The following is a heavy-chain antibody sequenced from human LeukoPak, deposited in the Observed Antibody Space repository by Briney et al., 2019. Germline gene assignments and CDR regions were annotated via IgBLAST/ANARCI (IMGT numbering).Heavy chain of an antibody. J-gene: IGHJ2*01. CDR3: AKDKRSGYGNVEWYFAL. Sequence: GRSLRLSCAASGFTFSTYGMHWVRQAPGKGLEWVALISYDGSNKYYADSVKGRFTISRDNSKNTLYLQMNSLRAEDTAVYFCAKDKRSGYGNVEWYFALLGRGTLVNGSS. CDR1: GFTFSTYG. D-gene: IGHD3-3*01. CDR2: ISYDGSNK. V-gene: IGHV3-30*18.